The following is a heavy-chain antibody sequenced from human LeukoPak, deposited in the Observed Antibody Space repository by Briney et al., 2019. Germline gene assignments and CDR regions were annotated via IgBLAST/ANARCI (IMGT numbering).Heavy chain of an antibody. J-gene: IGHJ3*02. V-gene: IGHV3-7*01. CDR1: GFSFSSYS. CDR2: IKKDGSEK. Sequence: GGSLRLSCAASGFSFSSYSMSWVRQAPGKGLEWVANIKKDGSEKYYVDSVKGRFTISRDNAKNSLYLQMNSLRVEDTAVYYCARSRPATGTSRHPFDIWGQGTVVTVSS. D-gene: IGHD1-1*01. CDR3: ARSRPATGTSRHPFDI.